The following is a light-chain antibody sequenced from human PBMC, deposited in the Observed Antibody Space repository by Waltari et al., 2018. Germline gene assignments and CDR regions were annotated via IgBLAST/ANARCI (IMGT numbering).Light chain of an antibody. CDR1: ESVSRN. V-gene: IGKV3-11*01. CDR2: DAS. J-gene: IGKJ3*01. CDR3: HQRSSWPLT. Sequence: EIVLTQSPATLSLSPGERATLSCRASESVSRNLAWYQQKPGQAPRLLIYDASTRATDIPARFSASGSETDFTLTISSLEPEDFAVYYCHQRSSWPLTFGPGTKVDFK.